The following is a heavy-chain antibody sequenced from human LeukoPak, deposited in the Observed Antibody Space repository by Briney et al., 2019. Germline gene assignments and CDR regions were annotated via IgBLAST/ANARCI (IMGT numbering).Heavy chain of an antibody. Sequence: PSETLSLTWTVSGGSISSYYWSWIRQPPGKGLEWIGYIYYSGSTNYNPSLKSRVTISVDTSKNQFSLKLSSVTAADTAVYYCARLSKGGCSSPSCYFRLYYYGMDVWGQGTTVTVSS. D-gene: IGHD2-2*01. CDR1: GGSISSYY. CDR2: IYYSGST. CDR3: ARLSKGGCSSPSCYFRLYYYGMDV. J-gene: IGHJ6*02. V-gene: IGHV4-59*08.